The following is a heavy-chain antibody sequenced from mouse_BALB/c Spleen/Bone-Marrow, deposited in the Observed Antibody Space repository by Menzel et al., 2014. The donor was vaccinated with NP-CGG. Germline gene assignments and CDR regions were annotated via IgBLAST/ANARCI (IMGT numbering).Heavy chain of an antibody. CDR3: ARGGHDFSLDY. CDR2: IDTSDSYT. D-gene: IGHD2-4*01. J-gene: IGHJ4*01. CDR1: GYTFTDNW. V-gene: IGHV1-69*01. Sequence: VQLQQSGAELGMPGASVKMSCKASGYTFTDNWIYWVKQRPGQGLERIGAIDTSDSYTNYNQKFMGKASLTVDASSSTAYMQVSSLTYDDSAVYYCARGGHDFSLDYWGQGTSVTVSS.